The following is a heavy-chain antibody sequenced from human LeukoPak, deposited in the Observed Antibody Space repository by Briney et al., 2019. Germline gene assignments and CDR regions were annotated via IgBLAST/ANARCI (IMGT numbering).Heavy chain of an antibody. D-gene: IGHD4-23*01. CDR2: IYPGDSDT. Sequence: PGESPKICRMGSGYSVTRYWICDVRLMPGKGVEWMAIIYPGDSDTRYSPSFQGQVTISADKSISTAYLQWSSLKASDTAMYYCARRIGGGYGGKKYNWFDPWGQGTLVTVSS. CDR3: ARRIGGGYGGKKYNWFDP. J-gene: IGHJ5*02. CDR1: GYSVTRYW. V-gene: IGHV5-51*01.